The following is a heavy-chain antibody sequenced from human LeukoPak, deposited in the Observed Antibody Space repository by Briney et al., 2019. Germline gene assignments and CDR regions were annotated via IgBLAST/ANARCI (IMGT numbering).Heavy chain of an antibody. CDR1: GYSFTSYW. D-gene: IGHD6-19*01. V-gene: IGHV5-51*01. CDR2: IYPGDSDT. J-gene: IGHJ3*02. Sequence: GESLKISCKGSGYSFTSYWIGWVRQMPGKGLEWMGIIYPGDSDTRYSPSFQGQVTISADKSISTAYLQWSSLKASDTAMYYCARYKDSSGWYPDAFDIWGQGTMVTVSS. CDR3: ARYKDSSGWYPDAFDI.